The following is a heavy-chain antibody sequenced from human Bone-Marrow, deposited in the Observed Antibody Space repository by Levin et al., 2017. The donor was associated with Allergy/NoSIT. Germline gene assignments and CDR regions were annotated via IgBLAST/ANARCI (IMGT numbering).Heavy chain of an antibody. D-gene: IGHD2-15*01. CDR1: GFPFSSYA. V-gene: IGHV3-30*18. CDR2: ISYDAKKK. CDR3: AKAEVAFDL. Sequence: LSLTCAASGFPFSSYAMYWLRQAPAKGLEWVALISYDAKKKRFVDSVQGRFTISRDNSKNILYLQMNNVKTEDSAIYYCAKAEVAFDLWGQGALVTVSS. J-gene: IGHJ5*02.